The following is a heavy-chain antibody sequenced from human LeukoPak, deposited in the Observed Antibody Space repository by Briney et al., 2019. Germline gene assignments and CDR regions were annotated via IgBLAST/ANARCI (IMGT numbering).Heavy chain of an antibody. D-gene: IGHD3-10*01. CDR1: GGSISSYY. V-gene: IGHV4-4*07. CDR2: IYTSGST. CDR3: ARDGGFGEPDYFDY. Sequence: SETLSLTCTVSGGSISSYYWSWIRQPAGKGLEWIGRIYTSGSTNYNPSLKSRVTMSVDTSKNQLSLKLSSVTAADTAVYYCARDGGFGEPDYFDYWGQGTLVTVSS. J-gene: IGHJ4*02.